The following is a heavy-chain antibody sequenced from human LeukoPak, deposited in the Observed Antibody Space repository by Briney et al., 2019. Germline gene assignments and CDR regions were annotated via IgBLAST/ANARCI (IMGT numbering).Heavy chain of an antibody. D-gene: IGHD4-23*01. Sequence: GGSLRLSCAASGFTFSSYWMHWVRQAPGKGLVWVSRINTDGTTTSYADSMKGRFTISRDNAKNTLYLQMNSLRAEDTAVYYCARGVSWTAVTLFDPWGQGTLVTVSS. CDR3: ARGVSWTAVTLFDP. J-gene: IGHJ5*02. V-gene: IGHV3-74*01. CDR2: INTDGTTT. CDR1: GFTFSSYW.